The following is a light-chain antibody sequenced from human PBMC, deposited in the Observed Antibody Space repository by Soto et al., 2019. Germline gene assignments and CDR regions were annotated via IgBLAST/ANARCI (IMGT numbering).Light chain of an antibody. CDR1: SSNIGAGYD. CDR2: GNS. V-gene: IGLV1-40*01. Sequence: QSVLTQPPSVSGAPGQRVTISCTGSSSNIGAGYDVHWYQQLPGTAPKLLIYGNSNRPSGVPDRFSGSKSGTSASLAITGLQAEDEADYYCQYYDSSLTRYVFGTGTKVTVL. CDR3: QYYDSSLTRYV. J-gene: IGLJ1*01.